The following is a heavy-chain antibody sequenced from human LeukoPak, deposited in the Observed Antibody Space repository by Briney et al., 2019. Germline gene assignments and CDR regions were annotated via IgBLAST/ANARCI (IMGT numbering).Heavy chain of an antibody. CDR1: GGSISSYY. CDR3: ARATDVYSFDY. V-gene: IGHV4-59*04. Sequence: PSETLSLTCTVSGGSISSYYWSWIRQPPGKGLEWIGYIYYSGSTYYNSSLKSRVTISVDTSKNQFSLKLSSVTAADTAVYYCARATDVYSFDYWGQGTLVTVSS. J-gene: IGHJ4*02. CDR2: IYYSGST.